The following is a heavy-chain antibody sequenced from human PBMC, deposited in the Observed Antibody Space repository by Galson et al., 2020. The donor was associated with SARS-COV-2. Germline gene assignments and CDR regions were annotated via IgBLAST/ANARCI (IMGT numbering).Heavy chain of an antibody. CDR3: ARGKDVDRRFLEWYTFDY. CDR1: GYTFTSYD. J-gene: IGHJ4*02. Sequence: ASVKVSCKASGYTFTSYDINWVRQATGQGLEWMGWMNPNSGNTGYAQKFQGRVTMTRNTSISTAYMELSSLRSEDTAVYYCARGKDVDRRFLEWYTFDYWGQGTLVTVSS. V-gene: IGHV1-8*01. CDR2: MNPNSGNT. D-gene: IGHD3-3*01.